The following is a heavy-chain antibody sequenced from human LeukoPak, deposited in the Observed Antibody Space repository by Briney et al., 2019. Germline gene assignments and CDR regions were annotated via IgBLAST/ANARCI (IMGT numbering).Heavy chain of an antibody. V-gene: IGHV6-1*01. J-gene: IGHJ6*02. Sequence: SQTLSLTCAISGDSVSSNSAAWNWIRQSPSRGLEWLGRTYYRSKWYNDYAVSVKSRITINPDTSKNQFSLQLNSVTPEDTAVYYCAKSYNWNYKGKLYYYGMDVWGQGTTVTVSS. CDR3: AKSYNWNYKGKLYYYGMDV. CDR1: GDSVSSNSAA. D-gene: IGHD1-7*01. CDR2: TYYRSKWYN.